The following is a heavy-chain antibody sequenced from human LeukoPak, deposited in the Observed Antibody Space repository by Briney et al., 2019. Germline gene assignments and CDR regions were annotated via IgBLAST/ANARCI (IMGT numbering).Heavy chain of an antibody. Sequence: SETLSLTCSVSGGSISSYYWSWIRQTAGKGLEWIGRINASGSTRFNPSLKSRVTMSVDMSKNQFSLKLSSVTAADTAVYFCARGMAVAYDYNWFDPWGQGTLVTVSS. D-gene: IGHD5-12*01. CDR3: ARGMAVAYDYNWFDP. CDR2: INASGST. J-gene: IGHJ5*02. CDR1: GGSISSYY. V-gene: IGHV4-4*07.